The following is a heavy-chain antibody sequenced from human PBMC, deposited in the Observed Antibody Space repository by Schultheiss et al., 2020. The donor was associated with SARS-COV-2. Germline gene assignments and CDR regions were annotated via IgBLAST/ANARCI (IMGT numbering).Heavy chain of an antibody. CDR3: ARRDGYNYYFDY. D-gene: IGHD5-24*01. J-gene: IGHJ4*02. CDR2: IYYSGST. CDR1: GGSISSYY. Sequence: SETLSLTCTVSGGSISSYYWSWIRQPPGKGLEWIGYIYYSGSTNYNPSLKSRVTISVDTSKNQFSLRLTSVTAADTAVFYCARRDGYNYYFDYWGQGTLVTVSS. V-gene: IGHV4-59*12.